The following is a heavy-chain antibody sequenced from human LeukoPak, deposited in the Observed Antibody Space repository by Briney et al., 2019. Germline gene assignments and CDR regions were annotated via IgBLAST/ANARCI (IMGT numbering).Heavy chain of an antibody. V-gene: IGHV3-53*01. CDR2: MYSGGST. J-gene: IGHJ6*02. Sequence: GGSLRLSCAASGLSASSYYMSWVRQAPGKGLEWVSVMYSGGSTAYADSVKGRFTISRNNSKNTVYLQMNTLRAEDTAVYYCTKERRSGRDHGMDVWGQGTTVIVSS. D-gene: IGHD3-10*01. CDR1: GLSASSYY. CDR3: TKERRSGRDHGMDV.